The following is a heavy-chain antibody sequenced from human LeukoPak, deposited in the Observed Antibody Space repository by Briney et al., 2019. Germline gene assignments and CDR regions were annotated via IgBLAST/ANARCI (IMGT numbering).Heavy chain of an antibody. J-gene: IGHJ2*01. CDR2: IYPGDSDT. Sequence: GESLKISCKGSEYRFTSYWIGWVRQMPGKGLEGMGIIYPGDSDTIYSPSFRGQVTISADKSISTAYLQWSSLKASDTAMYYCARHRDTDCSGGSCYHSDWYFDLWGRGTQVTVSS. CDR1: EYRFTSYW. V-gene: IGHV5-51*01. D-gene: IGHD2-15*01. CDR3: ARHRDTDCSGGSCYHSDWYFDL.